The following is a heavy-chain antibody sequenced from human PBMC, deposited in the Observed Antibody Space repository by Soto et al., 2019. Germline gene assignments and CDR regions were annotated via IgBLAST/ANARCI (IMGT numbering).Heavy chain of an antibody. Sequence: GGSVRLSCAASGVSFSSYWMSWVRQAPGKGLEWVANIKQDGSEKYYVDSVKGRFTISRDNAKNSLYLQMNSLRAEDTAVYYCARDRYSYYDFWSGSLPYYYYGMDVWGQGTTVTVSS. CDR3: ARDRYSYYDFWSGSLPYYYYGMDV. CDR2: IKQDGSEK. J-gene: IGHJ6*02. D-gene: IGHD3-3*01. CDR1: GVSFSSYW. V-gene: IGHV3-7*01.